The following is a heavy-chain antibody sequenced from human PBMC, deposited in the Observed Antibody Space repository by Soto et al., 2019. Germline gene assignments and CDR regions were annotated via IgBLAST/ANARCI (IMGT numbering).Heavy chain of an antibody. CDR1: GGSISSGGYY. CDR2: IYRSGNT. J-gene: IGHJ4*02. Sequence: SETLSLTCTVSGGSISSGGYYWSWIRQHPGKGLEWIGYIYRSGNTFYNPSLKSRVTISVDTSKNQFSLRLRSVTAADTAVYYCAREGDLGAYYFDYWGQGTLVTVSS. V-gene: IGHV4-31*03. D-gene: IGHD3-16*01. CDR3: AREGDLGAYYFDY.